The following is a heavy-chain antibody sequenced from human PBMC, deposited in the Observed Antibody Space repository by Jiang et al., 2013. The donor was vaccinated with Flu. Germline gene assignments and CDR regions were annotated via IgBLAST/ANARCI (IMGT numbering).Heavy chain of an antibody. CDR1: GDSVSSNSAA. V-gene: IGHV6-1*01. Sequence: QTLSLTCAISGDSVSSNSAAWNWIRQSPSRGLEWLGRTYYRSKWYNDYAVSVKSRITINPDTSKNQFSLQLNSVTPEDTAAYYCARGGTTLLWFGELLYRPTKNWFDPWGQGTLVTVSS. CDR3: ARGGTTLLWFGELLYRPTKNWFDP. J-gene: IGHJ5*02. D-gene: IGHD3-10*01. CDR2: TYYRSKWYN.